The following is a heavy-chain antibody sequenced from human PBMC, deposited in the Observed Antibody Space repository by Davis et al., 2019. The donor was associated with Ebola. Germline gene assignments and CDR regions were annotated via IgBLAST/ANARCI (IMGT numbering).Heavy chain of an antibody. CDR1: GGTFSSYA. CDR2: IIPILGIA. V-gene: IGHV1-69*04. CDR3: ARGGVLAPYYYYGMDV. Sequence: SVKVSCKASGGTFSSYAISWVRQAPGQGLEWMGRIIPILGIANYAQKFQGRVTITADKSTSTAYMELSSLRFEDTAVYYCARGGVLAPYYYYGMDVWGQGTTVTVSS. J-gene: IGHJ6*02. D-gene: IGHD3-10*01.